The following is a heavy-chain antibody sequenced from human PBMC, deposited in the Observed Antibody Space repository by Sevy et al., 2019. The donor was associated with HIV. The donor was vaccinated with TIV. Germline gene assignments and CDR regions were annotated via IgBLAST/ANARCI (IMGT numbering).Heavy chain of an antibody. J-gene: IGHJ3*02. CDR2: ISYDARNE. CDR1: GLTFSSYA. Sequence: GGSLRLSCAASGLTFSSYAMHWVRQGPGKGLEWVAVISYDARNEDYADSVKGRFTISRDKSKNTLYLQMNSLRAEDTAVYYCARFAPERAFDIWGQGTMVTVSS. CDR3: ARFAPERAFDI. V-gene: IGHV3-30*04.